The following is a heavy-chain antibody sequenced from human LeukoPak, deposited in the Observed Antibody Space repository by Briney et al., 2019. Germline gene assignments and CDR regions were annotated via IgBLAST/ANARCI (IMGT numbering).Heavy chain of an antibody. CDR1: GFTFSSYS. J-gene: IGHJ4*02. D-gene: IGHD5-18*01. V-gene: IGHV3-21*01. Sequence: GGSLRLSCAASGFTFSSYSMNWVRQAPGKGLEWVSSISSSSSYIYYADSVKGRFTISRDNAKNSLYLQMNSLRAEDTAVYYCARVPQGDTATTAGGDYWGQGTLVTVSS. CDR3: ARVPQGDTATTAGGDY. CDR2: ISSSSSYI.